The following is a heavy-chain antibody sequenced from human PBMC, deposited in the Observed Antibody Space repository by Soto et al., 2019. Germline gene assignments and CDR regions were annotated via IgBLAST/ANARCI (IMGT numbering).Heavy chain of an antibody. V-gene: IGHV2-5*02. CDR1: GFSLTTSGVG. Sequence: QITLRESGPALVKPTQPLTLTCSFSGFSLTTSGVGVGWIRQPPGKALEWLALVYWDDDEHYSPSLRSRLTITKATSKNQVVLTMTNMGPVDTATYYCAHMGVAGTLYYFDYGGQGTLVTVSS. D-gene: IGHD6-19*01. CDR2: VYWDDDE. CDR3: AHMGVAGTLYYFDY. J-gene: IGHJ4*02.